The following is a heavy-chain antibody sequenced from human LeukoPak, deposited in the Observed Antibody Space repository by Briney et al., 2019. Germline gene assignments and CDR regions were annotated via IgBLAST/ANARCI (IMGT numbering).Heavy chain of an antibody. Sequence: GGSLRLSCAASGFTFSSDALSWVRQAPGKGLEWVSAISCSGGSTYYADSVKGRFTISRDNSKNTLYLQMNSLRAEDTAVYYCAKSDFWSGYLHYFDYWGQGTLVTVSS. CDR2: ISCSGGST. CDR3: AKSDFWSGYLHYFDY. D-gene: IGHD3-3*01. J-gene: IGHJ4*02. V-gene: IGHV3-23*01. CDR1: GFTFSSDA.